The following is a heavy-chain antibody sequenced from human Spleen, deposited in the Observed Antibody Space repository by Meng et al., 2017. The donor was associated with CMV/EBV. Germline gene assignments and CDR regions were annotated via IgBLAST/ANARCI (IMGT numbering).Heavy chain of an antibody. V-gene: IGHV3-23*01. CDR2: ITASGSST. CDR1: GFTFSNFA. CDR3: AKAYSSSWYRENYDI. J-gene: IGHJ4*02. D-gene: IGHD6-13*01. Sequence: GGSLRLSCAASGFTFSNFAMAWVRQAPGKGLEWVSPITASGSSTHDAQSVKGRFTICRDNSKNTLYLQLNSLRAEDTAVYFCAKAYSSSWYRENYDIWGQGTLVTVSS.